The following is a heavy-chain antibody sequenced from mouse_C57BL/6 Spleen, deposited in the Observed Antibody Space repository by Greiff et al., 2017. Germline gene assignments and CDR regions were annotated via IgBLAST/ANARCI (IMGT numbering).Heavy chain of an antibody. Sequence: EVKVEESGGGLVKPGGSLKLSCAASGFTFSDYGMHWVRQAPEKGLEWVAYISSGSSTIYYADTVKGRFTISRDNAKNTLFLQMTSLRSEDTAMYYCAREELDYWGQGTTLTVSS. J-gene: IGHJ2*01. V-gene: IGHV5-17*01. D-gene: IGHD4-1*01. CDR1: GFTFSDYG. CDR2: ISSGSSTI. CDR3: AREELDY.